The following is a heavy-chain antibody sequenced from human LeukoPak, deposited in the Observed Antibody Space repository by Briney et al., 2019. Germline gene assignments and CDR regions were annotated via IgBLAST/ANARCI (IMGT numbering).Heavy chain of an antibody. CDR3: ARGPRGTTYYYYYMDV. CDR2: INPNSGGT. V-gene: IGHV1-2*02. D-gene: IGHD1-7*01. Sequence: ASVKVSCKASGYTFTGYYMHWVRQAPGQGLEWMGWINPNSGGTNYAQKFQGRVTMTRDTSISTAYKELSRLRSDDTAVYYCARGPRGTTYYYYYMDVWGKGTTVTVSS. CDR1: GYTFTGYY. J-gene: IGHJ6*03.